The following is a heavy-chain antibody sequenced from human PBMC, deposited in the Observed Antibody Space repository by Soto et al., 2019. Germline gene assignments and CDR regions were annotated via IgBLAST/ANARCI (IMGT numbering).Heavy chain of an antibody. CDR1: GFTFSSYS. CDR3: ARDRGDCSGGSCYPRVNYYYYMDV. Sequence: GGSLRLSCAASGFTFSSYSMNWVRQAPGKGLEWVSYISSSSSTIYYADSVKGRFTISRDNAKNSLYLQMNSLRAEDTAVYYCARDRGDCSGGSCYPRVNYYYYMDVWGKGTTVTVSS. V-gene: IGHV3-48*01. D-gene: IGHD2-15*01. CDR2: ISSSSSTI. J-gene: IGHJ6*03.